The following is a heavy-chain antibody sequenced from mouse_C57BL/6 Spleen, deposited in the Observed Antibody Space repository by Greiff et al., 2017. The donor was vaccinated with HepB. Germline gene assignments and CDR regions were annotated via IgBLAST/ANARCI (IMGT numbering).Heavy chain of an antibody. Sequence: DVKLQESGPELVKPGDSVKISCKASGYSFTGYFMNWVMQSHGKSLEWIGRINPYNGDTFYNQKLKGKATLTVSKSSSTAHMELRSMTSEDSAVYYCARHRSNYEGWYFDVWGTGTTVTVSS. CDR3: ARHRSNYEGWYFDV. CDR2: INPYNGDT. J-gene: IGHJ1*03. CDR1: GYSFTGYF. D-gene: IGHD2-5*01. V-gene: IGHV1-20*01.